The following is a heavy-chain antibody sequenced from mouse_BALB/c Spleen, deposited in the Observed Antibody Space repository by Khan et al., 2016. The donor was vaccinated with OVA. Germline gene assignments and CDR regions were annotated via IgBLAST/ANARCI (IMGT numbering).Heavy chain of an antibody. D-gene: IGHD2-14*01. V-gene: IGHV9-3-1*01. CDR2: INTYTGEP. Sequence: QIQLVQSGPELKKPGATVKISCKASGFTFTNNGMHWVKQTPGKVLKWMGWINTYTGEPTYAGDFKGRFAFSLENSSSTAYLQLNNLKNEDTARYFCGRMGYSGTIGYWGQGTPVNGSS. CDR1: GFTFTNNG. CDR3: GRMGYSGTIGY. J-gene: IGHJ4*01.